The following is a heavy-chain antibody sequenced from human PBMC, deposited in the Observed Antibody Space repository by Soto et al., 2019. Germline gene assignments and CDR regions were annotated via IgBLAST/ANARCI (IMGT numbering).Heavy chain of an antibody. J-gene: IGHJ4*02. CDR2: ISYDGSNK. Sequence: PGGPLRLSCAASGFIFSRYGKHWVRQAPGKGLEWVAVISYDGSNKYYADSVKGRFTISRDNSKNTLYLQMNSLRAEDTAVYYCAKEGLPHYGSGSYDFDYWGQGTLVTVSS. D-gene: IGHD3-10*01. CDR1: GFIFSRYG. V-gene: IGHV3-30*18. CDR3: AKEGLPHYGSGSYDFDY.